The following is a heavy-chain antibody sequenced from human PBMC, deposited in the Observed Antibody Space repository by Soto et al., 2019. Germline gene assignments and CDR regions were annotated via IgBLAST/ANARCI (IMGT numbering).Heavy chain of an antibody. D-gene: IGHD6-13*01. CDR2: ISYDGSNK. Sequence: GGSLRLSCAASGFTFSSYARHWVRQAPGKGLEWVAVISYDGSNKYYADSVKGRFTISRDNSKNTLYLQMNSLRAEDTAVYYCARFYSSPWFDPWGQGPLVTVSS. CDR3: ARFYSSPWFDP. J-gene: IGHJ5*02. V-gene: IGHV3-30-3*01. CDR1: GFTFSSYA.